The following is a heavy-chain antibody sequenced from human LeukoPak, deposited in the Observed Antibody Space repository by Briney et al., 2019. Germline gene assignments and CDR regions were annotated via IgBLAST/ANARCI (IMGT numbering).Heavy chain of an antibody. D-gene: IGHD6-19*01. CDR1: GFTFSSYS. V-gene: IGHV3-21*01. Sequence: GGSLRLSCAAFGFTFSSYSMNWVRQAPGKGLEWVSSISSSSSYIYYADSVKGRFTISRDNAKNSLYLQMNSLRAEDTAVYYCARDIAVAGRNFDYWGQGTLVTVSS. J-gene: IGHJ4*02. CDR2: ISSSSSYI. CDR3: ARDIAVAGRNFDY.